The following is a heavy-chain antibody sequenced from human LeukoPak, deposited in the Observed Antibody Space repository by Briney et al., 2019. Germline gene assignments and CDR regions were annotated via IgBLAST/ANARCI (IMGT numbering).Heavy chain of an antibody. D-gene: IGHD4-11*01. V-gene: IGHV3-23*01. CDR3: AKDMSDYTNFPDV. CDR1: GFTFSSYW. Sequence: TGGSLRLSCAASGFTFSSYWMNWVRQAPGKGLEWVSTISGGGSTFYADSVKGRFTIFRVNSKNTLYLQMNSLRAEDTAIYYCAKDMSDYTNFPDVWGQGTTVTVSS. CDR2: ISGGGST. J-gene: IGHJ6*02.